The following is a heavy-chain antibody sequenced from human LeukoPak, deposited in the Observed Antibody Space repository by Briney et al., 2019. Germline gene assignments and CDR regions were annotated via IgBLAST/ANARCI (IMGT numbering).Heavy chain of an antibody. V-gene: IGHV3-73*01. Sequence: GGSLRLSCVASGFSFRDSAIHWVRQAPGKGLEWVGRIQTEPKKFATAYAASVRVRFTVSRDDSKNTAYSQMDGLKNEDTAVYYCFSSNSTPGGNWFDPWGQGTLVTVSS. CDR2: IQTEPKKFAT. CDR1: GFSFRDSA. CDR3: FSSNSTPGGNWFDP. D-gene: IGHD4-11*01. J-gene: IGHJ5*02.